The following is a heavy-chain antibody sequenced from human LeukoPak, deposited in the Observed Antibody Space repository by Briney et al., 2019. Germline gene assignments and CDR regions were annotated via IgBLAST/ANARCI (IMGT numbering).Heavy chain of an antibody. Sequence: PSETLSLTCTVSGGSISSYYWSWIRQPAGKGLEWIGRIYTSGSTNYNPSLKSRVTMSVDTSKNQFSLKLSSVTAADTALYYCARWYCSSTSCPFDYWGQGTLVTVSS. CDR3: ARWYCSSTSCPFDY. J-gene: IGHJ4*02. V-gene: IGHV4-4*07. CDR1: GGSISSYY. CDR2: IYTSGST. D-gene: IGHD2-2*01.